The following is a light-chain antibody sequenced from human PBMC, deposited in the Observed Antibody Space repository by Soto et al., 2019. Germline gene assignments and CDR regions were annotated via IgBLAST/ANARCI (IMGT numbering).Light chain of an antibody. V-gene: IGLV6-57*03. CDR2: EDN. Sequence: NFMLTQPHSVSESPGKTVTISCTRSIGSIASNYVQWYQQRPGSAPTTVIYEDNQRPSGVPDRFSGSIDSSSNSASLTISGLKTEDEADYYCQSYDSSNHGVVVGGGTKVTVL. CDR1: IGSIASNY. J-gene: IGLJ2*01. CDR3: QSYDSSNHGVV.